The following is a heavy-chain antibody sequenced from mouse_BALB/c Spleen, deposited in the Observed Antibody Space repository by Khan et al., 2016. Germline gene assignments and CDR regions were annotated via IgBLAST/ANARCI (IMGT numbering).Heavy chain of an antibody. Sequence: QIQLVQSGPELKKPGETVKISCKATGYTFTNYGMNWVKQAPGKGLKWMGWINTYTGEPTYADDFKGRFAFSLETSASTAYLQINNLKNEDTATYCCASRRGLYYARDYWGQGTSDTVSS. CDR3: ASRRGLYYARDY. CDR1: GYTFTNYG. CDR2: INTYTGEP. D-gene: IGHD2-2*01. V-gene: IGHV9-3-1*01. J-gene: IGHJ4*01.